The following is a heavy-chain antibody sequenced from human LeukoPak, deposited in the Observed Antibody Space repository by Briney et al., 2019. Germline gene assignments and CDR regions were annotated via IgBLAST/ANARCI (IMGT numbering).Heavy chain of an antibody. V-gene: IGHV4-30-4*08. CDR1: GGSISSGDYY. CDR3: ARDLERYCSSTSCYQAAFDI. Sequence: SETLSLTCTVSGGSISSGDYYWSWIRQPPRKGLEWVGYIYYSGSTYYNPSLKSRDTISVDTSKNQFSLKLSSVTAADTAVYYCARDLERYCSSTSCYQAAFDIWGQGTMVTVSS. D-gene: IGHD2-2*01. J-gene: IGHJ3*02. CDR2: IYYSGST.